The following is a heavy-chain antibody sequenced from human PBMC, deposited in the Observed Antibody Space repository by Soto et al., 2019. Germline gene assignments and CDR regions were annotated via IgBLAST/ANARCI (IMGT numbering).Heavy chain of an antibody. V-gene: IGHV1-69*12. J-gene: IGHJ5*02. CDR3: ARVGVTIFGVVIMGWFYP. CDR2: IIPIFGTA. Sequence: QVQLVQSGAEVKKPGSSVKVSCKASGGTFSSYAISWVRQAPGQGLEWMGGIIPIFGTANYAQKFQGRVTITADESTRTAYMELSSLTSDDTAVYYCARVGVTIFGVVIMGWFYPLGQGTLVTVSS. D-gene: IGHD3-3*01. CDR1: GGTFSSYA.